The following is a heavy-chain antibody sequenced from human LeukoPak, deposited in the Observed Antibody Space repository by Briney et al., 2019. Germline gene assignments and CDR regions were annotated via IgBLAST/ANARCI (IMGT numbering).Heavy chain of an antibody. CDR2: INPNSGGT. V-gene: IGHV1-2*02. J-gene: IGHJ4*02. CDR3: AREGGFDY. Sequence: ASVKVSCKASGYIFTSYYIYWVRQAPGQGLEWMGLINPNSGGTNYAQKFQGRVTMTRDTSISTAYMELSRLRSDDTAVYYCAREGGFDYWGQGTLVTVSS. CDR1: GYIFTSYY.